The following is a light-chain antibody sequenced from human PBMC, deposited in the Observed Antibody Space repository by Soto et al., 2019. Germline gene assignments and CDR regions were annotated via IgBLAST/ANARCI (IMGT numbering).Light chain of an antibody. V-gene: IGKV3-15*01. CDR3: QQYDNWPPLS. CDR2: SAS. CDR1: QSVGNTY. Sequence: EIVMTQSPATLSVSPGERATLSCRASQSVGNTYLAWYQQKPGQAPRLLIYSASTRATGIPARFSGSGSGTEFTLTISSLQSEDFAVYYCQQYDNWPPLSFGGGTKVDIK. J-gene: IGKJ4*01.